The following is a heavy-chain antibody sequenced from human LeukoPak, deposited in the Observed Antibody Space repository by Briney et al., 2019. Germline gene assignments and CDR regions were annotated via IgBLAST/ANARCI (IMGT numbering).Heavy chain of an antibody. CDR2: INPNSGGT. CDR3: ARVDGYYDSSGYYYFLDY. J-gene: IGHJ4*02. Sequence: KVSCKASGYTFTGYYMHWVRQAPGQGLEGMGWINPNSGGTNYAQKFQGRVTMTRDTSISTAYMEMSRLRSDDTAVYYCARVDGYYDSSGYYYFLDYWGQGTLVTVSS. V-gene: IGHV1-2*02. CDR1: GYTFTGYY. D-gene: IGHD3-22*01.